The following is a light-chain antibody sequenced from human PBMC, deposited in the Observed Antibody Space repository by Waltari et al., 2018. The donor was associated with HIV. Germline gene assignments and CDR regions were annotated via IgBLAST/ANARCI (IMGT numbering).Light chain of an antibody. Sequence: SAVTQPASVSGLPGQSIPISCTGSDSESGLYNFLFWYLQHPGKLPRLILYDVDSRASGVSDRFSGSKSGHTASLNISGLRAEDEADYYCASFTGDNTLLFGGGTKVTVL. V-gene: IGLV2-14*03. J-gene: IGLJ3*02. CDR2: DVD. CDR1: DSESGLYNF. CDR3: ASFTGDNTLL.